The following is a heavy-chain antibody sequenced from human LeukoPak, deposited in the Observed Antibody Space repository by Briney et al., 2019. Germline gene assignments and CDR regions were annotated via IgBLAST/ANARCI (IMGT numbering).Heavy chain of an antibody. CDR3: AREGRTVTTRSLDY. CDR2: ISSSISTI. V-gene: IGHV3-48*02. D-gene: IGHD4-11*01. J-gene: IGHJ4*02. CDR1: GFTFSSYS. Sequence: EPGGSLRLSCAASGFTFSSYSMNWVRQAPGKGLEWVSYISSSISTIYYADSVKGRFTISRDNAKNSLYLQMNSLRDEDTAVYYCAREGRTVTTRSLDYWGQGTLVTVSS.